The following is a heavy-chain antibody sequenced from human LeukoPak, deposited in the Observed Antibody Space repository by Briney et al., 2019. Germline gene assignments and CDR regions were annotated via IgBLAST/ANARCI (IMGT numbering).Heavy chain of an antibody. CDR1: GFTFTSYS. J-gene: IGHJ4*02. Sequence: PGGSLRLSCAASGFTFTSYSMNWVREAPGKGLVWVSSISGSSKHRYYADSVKGRFTISRDNAKSSLYLQMDSLRAEDTAVYYCARGYRSSSWSLFDYWGQGTLVTVSS. CDR2: ISGSSKHR. CDR3: ARGYRSSSWSLFDY. V-gene: IGHV3-21*04. D-gene: IGHD6-6*01.